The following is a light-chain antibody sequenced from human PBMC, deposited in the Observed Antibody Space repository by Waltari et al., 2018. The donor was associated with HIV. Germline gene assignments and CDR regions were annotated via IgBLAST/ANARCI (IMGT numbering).Light chain of an antibody. J-gene: IGLJ2*01. CDR1: SSDVGGYNY. V-gene: IGLV2-14*01. CDR3: SSYTSSSTYVV. CDR2: EVS. Sequence: QSALTQPASVSGSPGQSITISCTGTSSDVGGYNYVSWYQQHPGKAPKLMIYEVSIRPSWVSNRFSGSKSGNTASLTSSGLQAEDEADYYCSSYTSSSTYVVFGGGTNLTVL.